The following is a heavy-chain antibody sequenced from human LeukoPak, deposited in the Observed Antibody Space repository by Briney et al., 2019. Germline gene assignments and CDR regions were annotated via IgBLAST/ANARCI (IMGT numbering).Heavy chain of an antibody. CDR3: VRSYYYYMDV. V-gene: IGHV3-48*01. CDR1: GFTFSDYW. Sequence: PGGSLRLSCAASGFTFSDYWMSWVRQAPGKGLEWVSHISSDSTTISYADSVKGRFTISRDNAKTSLYLQMNSLKADDTAVYYCVRSYYYYMDVWGQGTTVTVSS. J-gene: IGHJ6*03. CDR2: ISSDSTTI.